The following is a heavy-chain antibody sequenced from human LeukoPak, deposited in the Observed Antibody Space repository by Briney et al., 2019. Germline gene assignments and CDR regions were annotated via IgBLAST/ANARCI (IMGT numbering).Heavy chain of an antibody. D-gene: IGHD4-17*01. V-gene: IGHV3-7*05. Sequence: GGSLRLSCAASGFTFSSYWMSWVRQAPGKGLEWVATIRQDGSQKEYVDSVKGRFTISRDNAKNSLYLQMNSLRAKDTAVYYCARDPTVTNFHDAFDIWGQGTMVTVSS. CDR1: GFTFSSYW. CDR2: IRQDGSQK. CDR3: ARDPTVTNFHDAFDI. J-gene: IGHJ3*02.